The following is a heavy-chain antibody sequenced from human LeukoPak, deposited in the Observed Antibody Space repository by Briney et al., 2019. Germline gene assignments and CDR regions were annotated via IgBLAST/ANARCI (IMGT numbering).Heavy chain of an antibody. CDR1: RFSFTSYW. Sequence: GGSLRLSCAASRFSFTSYWMSWVRQAPGKGLEWVANIKQDGSEKCYVDSVKGRFTISRDNAKNSLYLQMNSLRAEDTAVYYCARGANPYHFYGMDVWGQGTLVTVSS. J-gene: IGHJ6*02. CDR2: IKQDGSEK. V-gene: IGHV3-7*01. CDR3: ARGANPYHFYGMDV.